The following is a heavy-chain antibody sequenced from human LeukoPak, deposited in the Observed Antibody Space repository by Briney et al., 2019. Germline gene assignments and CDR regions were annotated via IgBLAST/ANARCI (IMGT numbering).Heavy chain of an antibody. CDR1: GFTFSNSA. Sequence: GGSLRLSCAASGFTFSNSAMCWVRQAPGKGLEWVSGISRGGGSTYYADSVKGRFTISRDTSIDTLYLQMNSLRAEDTAVYYCARDFGYGSGSYSESDYWGQGTLVTVSS. V-gene: IGHV3-23*01. J-gene: IGHJ4*02. CDR2: ISRGGGST. D-gene: IGHD3-10*01. CDR3: ARDFGYGSGSYSESDY.